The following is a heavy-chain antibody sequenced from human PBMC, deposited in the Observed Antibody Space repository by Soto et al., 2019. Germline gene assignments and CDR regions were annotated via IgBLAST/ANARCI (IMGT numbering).Heavy chain of an antibody. Sequence: QVQLQESGPGLVKPSGTLSLTYAVSSGSISSDNWWSWVRQPPGKGLEWIGEIHHTGRTNSNPSLKSRVTVLVDKSKNQFSLELTSVTAADTAVYYCTSTTRAFCSPDIWGQGTMVTVSS. J-gene: IGHJ3*02. CDR2: IHHTGRT. D-gene: IGHD3-3*01. CDR3: TSTTRAFCSPDI. V-gene: IGHV4-4*02. CDR1: SGSISSDNW.